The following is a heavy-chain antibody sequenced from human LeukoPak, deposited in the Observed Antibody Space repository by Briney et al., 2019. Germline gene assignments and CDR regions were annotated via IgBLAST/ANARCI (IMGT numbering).Heavy chain of an antibody. CDR3: AGGGEIF. D-gene: IGHD3-16*01. V-gene: IGHV3-21*01. J-gene: IGHJ4*02. CDR2: ISRTSEYI. Sequence: PGGSLRLSCAASGFSFSIYFMNWVRQAPGKGLEWVSSISRTSEYIHYADSVRGRFAISRDNAKNSVYLQMNSLRAEDTAVYFCAGGGEIFWGQGILVTVSA. CDR1: GFSFSIYF.